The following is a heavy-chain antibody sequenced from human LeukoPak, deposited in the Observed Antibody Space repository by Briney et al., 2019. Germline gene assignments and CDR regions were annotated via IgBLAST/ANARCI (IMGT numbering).Heavy chain of an antibody. D-gene: IGHD6-19*01. CDR3: ARALGAVAGSPFDY. CDR2: INPNSGGT. Sequence: GASVKVSCKASGYTFTGYYMHWVRQAPGQGLEWMGWINPNSGGTNYAQKFQGRVAMTRDTSISTAYMELSRLRSDDTAVYYCARALGAVAGSPFDYWGQETLVTVSS. V-gene: IGHV1-2*02. CDR1: GYTFTGYY. J-gene: IGHJ4*02.